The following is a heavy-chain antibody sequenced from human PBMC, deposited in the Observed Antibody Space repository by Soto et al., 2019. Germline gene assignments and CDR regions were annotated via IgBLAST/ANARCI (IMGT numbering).Heavy chain of an antibody. V-gene: IGHV3-30*18. Sequence: QVQLVESGGGVVQPGRSLRLSCAASGFTFSSYGMRWVRQAPGKGLEWVAVISYDGSNKYYADSVKGRFTISRDNSKNTLYLQMNSLRAEDTAVYYCAKGGWFGELFGYFDYWGQGTLVTVSS. D-gene: IGHD3-10*01. J-gene: IGHJ4*02. CDR3: AKGGWFGELFGYFDY. CDR1: GFTFSSYG. CDR2: ISYDGSNK.